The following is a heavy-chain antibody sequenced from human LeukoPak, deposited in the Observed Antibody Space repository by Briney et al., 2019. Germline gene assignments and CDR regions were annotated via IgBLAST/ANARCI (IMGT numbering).Heavy chain of an antibody. D-gene: IGHD2-15*01. CDR3: AREGRSSTPGF. Sequence: SETLSLTRTVSGGSISTYYWSWVRQPAGKGLEWIGRISSSGDTNYNPSLRSRLTMSVDTSKSQFSLRLSSVTAADTAVYYCAREGRSSTPGFWGQGTLVTVSS. V-gene: IGHV4-4*07. CDR2: ISSSGDT. CDR1: GGSISTYY. J-gene: IGHJ4*02.